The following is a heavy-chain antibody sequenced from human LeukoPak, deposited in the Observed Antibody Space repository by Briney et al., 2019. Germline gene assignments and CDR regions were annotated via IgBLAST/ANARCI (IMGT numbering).Heavy chain of an antibody. Sequence: ASVKVSCKSSGYTSSNYGISWMRQAAGQGLEWMGGISTHNGNTNYAPKFQGRVTMTTDKSTSTTYMARRSRTSDDTAVYYCARDLPGSIRTTAPFDPWGQGTLLPVPS. D-gene: IGHD1-1*01. CDR1: GYTSSNYG. V-gene: IGHV1-18*01. J-gene: IGHJ5*02. CDR2: ISTHNGNT. CDR3: ARDLPGSIRTTAPFDP.